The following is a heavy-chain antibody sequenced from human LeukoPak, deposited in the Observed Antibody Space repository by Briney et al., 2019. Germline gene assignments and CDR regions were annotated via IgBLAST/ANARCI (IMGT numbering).Heavy chain of an antibody. CDR2: INSYSSNI. J-gene: IGHJ4*02. V-gene: IGHV3-48*02. CDR3: VRDYQYSFDY. CDR1: GFTFSTYG. Sequence: PGGSLRLSCAASGFTFSTYGMNWVRQAPGKGLEWVSYINSYSSNIHYADSVKGRLTISRDNAKNSVYLQMNSLRDEDTAVYYCVRDYQYSFDYWGQGTLVTVSS. D-gene: IGHD5-18*01.